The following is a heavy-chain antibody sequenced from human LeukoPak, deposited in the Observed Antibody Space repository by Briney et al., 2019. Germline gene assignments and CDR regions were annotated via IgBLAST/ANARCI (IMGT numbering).Heavy chain of an antibody. CDR3: ARGRFDYCSGGSCYSRYYYYMDV. D-gene: IGHD2-15*01. J-gene: IGHJ6*03. Sequence: SETLSLTCAVYGGSFSGYYWSWIRQPPGKGLEWIGEINHSGSTNYNPSLKSRVTISVDTSKNQFSLQLSSVTAADTAVYYCARGRFDYCSGGSCYSRYYYYMDVWGKGTTVTVSS. CDR2: INHSGST. CDR1: GGSFSGYY. V-gene: IGHV4-34*01.